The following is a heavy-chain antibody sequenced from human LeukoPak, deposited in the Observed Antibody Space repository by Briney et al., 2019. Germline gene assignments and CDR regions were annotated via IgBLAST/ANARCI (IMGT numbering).Heavy chain of an antibody. CDR3: ARGYSSGWYGDAFDI. CDR2: INPNSGGT. D-gene: IGHD6-19*01. V-gene: IGHV1-2*02. J-gene: IGHJ3*02. Sequence: ASVKVSCKASGYTFTGYYMHWVRQAPGQGLEWMGWINPNSGGTNYAQKFQGRVTMTRDTSISTAYMELSRLRSDDTAVYYCARGYSSGWYGDAFDIWGQGTMVTVSS. CDR1: GYTFTGYY.